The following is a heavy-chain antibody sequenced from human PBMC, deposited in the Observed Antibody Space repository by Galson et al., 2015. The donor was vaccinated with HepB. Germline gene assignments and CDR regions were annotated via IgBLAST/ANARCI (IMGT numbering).Heavy chain of an antibody. D-gene: IGHD6-13*01. J-gene: IGHJ4*02. CDR3: ARDWSGVYSSSWTTIDY. CDR2: ISAYNGNT. Sequence: SVKVSCKASGYTFTSYGISWVRQAPGQGLEWMGWISAYNGNTNYAQKLQGRVTMTTDTSTSTAYMELRSLRSDDTAVYYCARDWSGVYSSSWTTIDYWGQGTLVTVSS. V-gene: IGHV1-18*04. CDR1: GYTFTSYG.